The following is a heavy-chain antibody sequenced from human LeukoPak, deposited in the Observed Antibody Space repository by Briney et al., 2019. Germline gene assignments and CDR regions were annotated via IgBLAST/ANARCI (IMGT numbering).Heavy chain of an antibody. V-gene: IGHV3-21*01. Sequence: GGSLRLSCAASGFTFSSYNMNWVRQAPGKGLEWVSSISSSSSYIYYADSVKGRFTISRDNAKNSLYLQMNGLRAEDTAVYYCARSGYSSALRAFDIWGQGTMVTVSS. CDR1: GFTFSSYN. J-gene: IGHJ3*02. D-gene: IGHD6-19*01. CDR3: ARSGYSSALRAFDI. CDR2: ISSSSSYI.